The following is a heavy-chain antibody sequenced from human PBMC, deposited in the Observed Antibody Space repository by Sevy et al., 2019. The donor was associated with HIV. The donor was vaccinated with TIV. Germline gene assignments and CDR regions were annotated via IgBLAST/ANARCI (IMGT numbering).Heavy chain of an antibody. V-gene: IGHV1-24*01. Sequence: ASVKVSCKVSGYIFTELSMHWVRQAPGKGLEWMGGFDPEDGETIYAQKFQGRVTMTEDTSTDTAYMDLSSLRSEDTAVYYCATDSVLLKRRYYDSSGYLHYWGQGTLVTVSS. CDR1: GYIFTELS. D-gene: IGHD3-22*01. J-gene: IGHJ4*02. CDR2: FDPEDGET. CDR3: ATDSVLLKRRYYDSSGYLHY.